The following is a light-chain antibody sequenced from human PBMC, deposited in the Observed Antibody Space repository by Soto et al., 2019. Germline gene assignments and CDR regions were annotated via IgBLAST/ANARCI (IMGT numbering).Light chain of an antibody. J-gene: IGLJ1*01. V-gene: IGLV2-14*03. CDR1: SSDVGAYNY. Sequence: QSALTQPASVSGSPGQSITISCTGTSSDVGAYNYVSWYQHYPGKAPRLMLYDVTNRPSGVSNRFSGSKSGNTASLTISGLQAEDEADYYCSSYTSSSTLYVFGTGTKLTVL. CDR2: DVT. CDR3: SSYTSSSTLYV.